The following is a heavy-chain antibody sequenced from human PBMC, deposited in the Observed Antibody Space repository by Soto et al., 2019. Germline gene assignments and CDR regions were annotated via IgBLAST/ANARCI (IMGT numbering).Heavy chain of an antibody. V-gene: IGHV4-39*01. CDR3: ALDPLTEGNYYYYYGMDV. CDR1: GGSISSSSYY. J-gene: IGHJ6*02. Sequence: PSETLSRTCTVSGGSISSSSYYWGWIRQPPGKGLEWIGSIYYSGSTYYNPSLKSRVTISVDTSKNQFSLKLSSVTAADTAVYYCALDPLTEGNYYYYYGMDVWGQGTTVTVSS. CDR2: IYYSGST. D-gene: IGHD2-8*02.